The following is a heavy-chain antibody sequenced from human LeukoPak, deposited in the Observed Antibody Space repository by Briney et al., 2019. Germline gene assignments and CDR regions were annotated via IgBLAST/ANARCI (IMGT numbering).Heavy chain of an antibody. CDR3: AREAGYSMYYFDY. J-gene: IGHJ4*02. CDR2: INPNSGGT. CDR1: GYTFTGYY. V-gene: IGHV1-2*02. Sequence: GASVKVSCKASGYTFTGYYMHWVRQAPGQGLEWMGWINPNSGGTNYAQKLQGRVTMTRDTSISTAYMELSRLRSDDTAVYYCAREAGYSMYYFDYWGQGTLVTVSS. D-gene: IGHD6-13*01.